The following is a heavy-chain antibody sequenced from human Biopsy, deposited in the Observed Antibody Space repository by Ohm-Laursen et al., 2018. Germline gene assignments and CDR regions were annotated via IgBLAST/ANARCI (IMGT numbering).Heavy chain of an antibody. Sequence: GTLSLTCTVSGGSISSDYWSWIRHTPGKGLEWIGYIYYSGSTNYNPSLKSRVTISVDTSKNQFSLRLNSVTAADTAVYYCARVAGGYAYYYGMDVWGQGTTVIVSS. V-gene: IGHV4-59*01. CDR1: GGSISSDY. D-gene: IGHD5-12*01. CDR3: ARVAGGYAYYYGMDV. J-gene: IGHJ6*02. CDR2: IYYSGST.